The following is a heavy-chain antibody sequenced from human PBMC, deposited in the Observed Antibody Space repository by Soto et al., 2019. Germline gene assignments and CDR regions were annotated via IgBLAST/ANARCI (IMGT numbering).Heavy chain of an antibody. D-gene: IGHD3-22*01. J-gene: IGHJ3*02. CDR3: TRFYYYDSSGYYYRDAFDI. CDR1: GFTFSGPA. Sequence: GGSLRLSCAASGFTFSGPAMHWVRQASGKGLEWVGRIRSKANSYATAYAASVKGRITISRDDSKNTAYLQMNSLKTEDTAVYYCTRFYYYDSSGYYYRDAFDIWGQGTMVTV. V-gene: IGHV3-73*01. CDR2: IRSKANSYAT.